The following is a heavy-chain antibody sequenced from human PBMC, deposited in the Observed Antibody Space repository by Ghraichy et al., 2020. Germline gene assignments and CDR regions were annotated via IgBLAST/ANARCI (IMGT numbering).Heavy chain of an antibody. D-gene: IGHD6-6*01. V-gene: IGHV3-7*01. CDR3: ARSTFSSADY. J-gene: IGHJ4*02. Sequence: LSLTCAASEFTFSNYWMSWVRQAPGKGLEWVAHIKPDGSEEFYVDSVKGRFTTSRENAHNSLSLQMNSLRAEDSAVYYCARSTFSSADYWGQGTLVIVSS. CDR2: IKPDGSEE. CDR1: EFTFSNYW.